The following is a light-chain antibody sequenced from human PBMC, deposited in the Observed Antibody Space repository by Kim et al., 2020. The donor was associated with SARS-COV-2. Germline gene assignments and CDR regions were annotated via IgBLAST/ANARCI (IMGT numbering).Light chain of an antibody. V-gene: IGLV3-21*04. CDR3: QVWDSSSDHVV. CDR2: YDS. J-gene: IGLJ2*01. CDR1: NIGSKS. Sequence: APGKTARMTCGGNNIGSKSVHWYQRKPGQAPVLVIYYDSDRPSGIPERFSGSNSGNTATLTISRVEAGDEADYYCQVWDSSSDHVVFGGGTQLTVL.